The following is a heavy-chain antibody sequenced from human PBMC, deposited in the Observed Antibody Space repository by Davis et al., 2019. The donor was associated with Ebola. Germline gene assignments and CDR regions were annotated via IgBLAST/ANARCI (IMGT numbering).Heavy chain of an antibody. D-gene: IGHD2-8*01. CDR1: GGSISSGDYY. J-gene: IGHJ3*02. CDR2: NYYSGST. V-gene: IGHV4-31*01. CDR3: AGWPNGAFDI. Sequence: PSETLSLTCTVSGGSISSGDYYWSWIRQPPGKGLEWIGYNYYSGSTYYNPSLKSPVTISVDTSKNQFSLKLSSVTAADTAVYYCAGWPNGAFDIWGQGTMVTVSS.